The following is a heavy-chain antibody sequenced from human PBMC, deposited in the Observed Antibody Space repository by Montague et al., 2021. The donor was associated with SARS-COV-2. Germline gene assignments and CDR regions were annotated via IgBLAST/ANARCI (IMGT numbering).Heavy chain of an antibody. V-gene: IGHV4-34*01. CDR2: INDSGTT. D-gene: IGHD4-23*01. CDR1: GESFSGYF. J-gene: IGHJ4*02. Sequence: SETLSLTCAVYGESFSGYFWTWIRQFPGRGLEWIAEINDSGTTNYNWSLKSQVTISVDASKSQFSLQLRSVSVADTAVYYCARWDPQTLTLIGLRGKSASDYWGQGTLVTVSS. CDR3: ARWDPQTLTLIGLRGKSASDY.